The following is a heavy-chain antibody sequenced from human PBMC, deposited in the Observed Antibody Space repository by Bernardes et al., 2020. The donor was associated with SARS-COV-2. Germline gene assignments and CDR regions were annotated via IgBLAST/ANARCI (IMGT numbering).Heavy chain of an antibody. CDR3: AKDLSTWKTAMALDF. Sequence: LKLSCLVSGIPFSDSSMHWVRQASCEGLEWVALVSFDGSESHYADSVKGRFTISRDNSQNTLVLQMDSLRAEDTALYFCAKDLSTWKTAMALDFWGQGTLVIVSA. CDR1: GIPFSDSS. D-gene: IGHD5-18*01. V-gene: IGHV3-30*18. CDR2: VSFDGSES. J-gene: IGHJ4*02.